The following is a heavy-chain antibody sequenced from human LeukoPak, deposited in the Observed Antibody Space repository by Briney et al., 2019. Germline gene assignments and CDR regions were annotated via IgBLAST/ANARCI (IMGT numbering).Heavy chain of an antibody. CDR2: IRGSGGST. CDR3: AKRYVWSSGWYNFDY. CDR1: GFTFSSYA. D-gene: IGHD6-19*01. Sequence: PGGSLRHSCAASGFTFSSYAMSWVRQAPGKGLEWVSTIRGSGGSTYYADSVKGRFTITRHNSKNTLYLQMNSLRAEDTAVYYCAKRYVWSSGWYNFDYWGQGTLVTVSS. J-gene: IGHJ4*02. V-gene: IGHV3-23*01.